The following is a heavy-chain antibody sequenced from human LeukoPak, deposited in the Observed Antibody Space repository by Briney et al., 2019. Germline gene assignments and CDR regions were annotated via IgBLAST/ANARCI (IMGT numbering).Heavy chain of an antibody. J-gene: IGHJ6*03. D-gene: IGHD3-3*01. V-gene: IGHV1-18*01. CDR2: ISAYNGNT. CDR3: ASQTYYDFWSGYPSYYYYYMDV. CDR1: GYTFTSYG. Sequence: ASVKVSCKASGYTFTSYGISWVRQAPGQGLEGMGWISAYNGNTNYAQKLQGRVTMTTDTSTSTAYMELRSLRSDDTAVYYCASQTYYDFWSGYPSYYYYYMDVWGKGTTVTVSS.